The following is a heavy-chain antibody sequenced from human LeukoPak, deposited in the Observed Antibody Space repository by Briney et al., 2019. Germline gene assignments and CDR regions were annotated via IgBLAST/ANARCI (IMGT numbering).Heavy chain of an antibody. V-gene: IGHV4-61*02. J-gene: IGHJ6*03. CDR2: IYTSGST. D-gene: IGHD3-10*01. CDR1: GNSISRGDNY. CDR3: ARGIFGELLSYHYYYMDV. Sequence: SQTLSLTCTVSGNSISRGDNYWSWIRQPAGKGLEWIGRIYTSGSTNYNPSLKSRVTISVDTSKNQFSLKLSSVTAADTAVYYCARGIFGELLSYHYYYMDVWGKGTTVAISS.